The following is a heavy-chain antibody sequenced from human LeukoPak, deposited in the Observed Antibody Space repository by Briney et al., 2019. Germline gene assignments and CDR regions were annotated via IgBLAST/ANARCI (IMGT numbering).Heavy chain of an antibody. Sequence: SEALSLTCTVSGGSISSYYWSWIRQPPGKGLEWIGSIYYSGSTYYNPSLKSRVTISVDTSKNQFSLKLSSVTAADTAVYYCASLSGWYSFDYWGQGTLVTVSS. D-gene: IGHD6-19*01. CDR3: ASLSGWYSFDY. CDR2: IYYSGST. J-gene: IGHJ4*02. CDR1: GGSISSYY. V-gene: IGHV4-59*05.